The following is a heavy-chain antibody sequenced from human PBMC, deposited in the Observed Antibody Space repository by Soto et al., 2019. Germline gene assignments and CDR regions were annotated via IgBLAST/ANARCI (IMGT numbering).Heavy chain of an antibody. V-gene: IGHV3-23*01. CDR1: GFTFSSYA. Sequence: GGSLRLSCAASGFTFSSYAMSWVRQAPGRGLEWVSTISESGGTTYYADSVKGRFTISRDSSKSTLYLQTNSLRAEDTAVFYCAKGGGILGPWGQGTLVT. CDR3: AKGGGILGP. CDR2: ISESGGTT. J-gene: IGHJ5*02. D-gene: IGHD3-16*01.